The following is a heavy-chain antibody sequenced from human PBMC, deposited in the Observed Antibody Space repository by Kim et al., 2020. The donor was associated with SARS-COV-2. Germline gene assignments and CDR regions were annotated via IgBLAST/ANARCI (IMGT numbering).Heavy chain of an antibody. D-gene: IGHD5-18*01. V-gene: IGHV1-46*01. J-gene: IGHJ4*02. Sequence: YAQMFQARGTMTSDTSTGTVYMELRSLRSEDTAVYYCARRYSYGLDYWGQGTLVTVSS. CDR3: ARRYSYGLDY.